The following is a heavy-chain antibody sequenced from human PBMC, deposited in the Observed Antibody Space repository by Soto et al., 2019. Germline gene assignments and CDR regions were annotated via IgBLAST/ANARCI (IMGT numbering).Heavy chain of an antibody. CDR3: AKDTTSSSWYDVYFDY. D-gene: IGHD6-13*01. CDR2: ISYDGSNK. CDR1: GFTFSSYG. Sequence: PGGSLRLSCAASGFTFSSYGTHSVRQAPGKGLEWVAVISYDGSNKYYADSVKGRFTISRDNSKNTLYLQMNSLRAEDTAVYYCAKDTTSSSWYDVYFDYWGQGTLVTVSS. J-gene: IGHJ4*02. V-gene: IGHV3-30*18.